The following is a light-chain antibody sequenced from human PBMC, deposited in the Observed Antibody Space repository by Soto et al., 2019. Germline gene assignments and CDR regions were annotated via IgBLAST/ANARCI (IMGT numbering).Light chain of an antibody. Sequence: DIQMTQSPSSLSASLGDRVTITCQASQDITNSLNWYQQKPGKAPNLLIFDASNLDAGVPSRFSGSGSGTYFTFTIHSLQPEDVATYYCQQYDHLSLTFGGGTRLEIK. V-gene: IGKV1-33*01. CDR3: QQYDHLSLT. CDR1: QDITNS. CDR2: DAS. J-gene: IGKJ5*01.